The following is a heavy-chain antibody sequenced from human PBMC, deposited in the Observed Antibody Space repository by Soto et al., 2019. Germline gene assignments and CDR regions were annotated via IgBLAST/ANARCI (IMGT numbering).Heavy chain of an antibody. V-gene: IGHV4-31*03. CDR1: GGSISSGGYF. Sequence: QVQLQESGPGLVKPSQTLSLTCSVSGGSISSGGYFWSWIRQHPVKGLEWIGYIEYSGSTHYNPSLKSRDTISVDTSKNQFSLKLNSLTAADTAVYYCARDLRYSSTWGLFDPWGQGTLVTVSS. CDR3: ARDLRYSSTWGLFDP. J-gene: IGHJ5*02. D-gene: IGHD6-13*01. CDR2: IEYSGST.